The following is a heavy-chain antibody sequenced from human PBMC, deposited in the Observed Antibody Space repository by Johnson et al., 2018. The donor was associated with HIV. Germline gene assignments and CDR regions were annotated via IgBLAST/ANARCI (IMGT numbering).Heavy chain of an antibody. Sequence: VESGGGVVQPGGSLRLSCAASGLTFDDYAMHWVRQAPGKGLEWVSGISWNSGSIGYADSVKGRFTISRDNAKNSLYLQMNSLRAEDTALYYCAKGGNGYGGAFDIWGQGTMVTVSS. V-gene: IGHV3-9*01. J-gene: IGHJ3*02. CDR1: GLTFDDYA. D-gene: IGHD1-1*01. CDR3: AKGGNGYGGAFDI. CDR2: ISWNSGSI.